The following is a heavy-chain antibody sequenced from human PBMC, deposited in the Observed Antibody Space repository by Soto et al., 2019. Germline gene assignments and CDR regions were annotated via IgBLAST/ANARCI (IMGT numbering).Heavy chain of an antibody. D-gene: IGHD2-2*01. CDR3: ARDEHIVVVPTSLVAIDV. CDR2: IYHSGST. Sequence: SETLSLTCAVYGGSISSNKWWSWVRQPPGKGLEWIGEIYHSGSTNYNPSLKSRVTISLDKSKNQFSLKLTSVTAADSAVYYCARDEHIVVVPTSLVAIDVWGQGTPVTVCS. V-gene: IGHV4-4*02. CDR1: GGSISSNKW. J-gene: IGHJ6*02.